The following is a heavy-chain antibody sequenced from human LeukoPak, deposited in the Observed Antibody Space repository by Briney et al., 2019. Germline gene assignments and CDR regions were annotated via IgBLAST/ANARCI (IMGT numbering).Heavy chain of an antibody. CDR1: GFTFISHW. V-gene: IGHV3-74*01. CDR2: IDNDGSDT. Sequence: GGSLRLSCAASGFTFISHWMHWVRQAPGKGLVWVSRIDNDGSDTTYADSVRGRFTISRDNAKNTLYLQMDSLRAEDTAVYYCVRDRPHNWFDPWGQGTLVTVSS. J-gene: IGHJ5*02. CDR3: VRDRPHNWFDP. D-gene: IGHD6-6*01.